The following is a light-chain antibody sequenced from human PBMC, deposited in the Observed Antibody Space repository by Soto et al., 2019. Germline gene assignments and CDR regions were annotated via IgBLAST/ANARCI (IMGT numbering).Light chain of an antibody. CDR2: DAS. CDR3: QQRSNCWT. V-gene: IGKV3-11*01. J-gene: IGKJ1*01. CDR1: QSVSTF. Sequence: EIVLTQSPATLSLSPGERAALSYRASQSVSTFLAWYPHKPGQAPRLLIYDASNRATGIPARFSGSGSGTDFTLTISSLESEDSAFYYCQQRSNCWTFGQGTKVDIK.